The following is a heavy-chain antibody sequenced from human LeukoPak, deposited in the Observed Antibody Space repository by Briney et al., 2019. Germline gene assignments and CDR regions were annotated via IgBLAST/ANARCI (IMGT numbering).Heavy chain of an antibody. CDR3: ARDVFFCRGDSCSPLYYFDY. D-gene: IGHD2-15*01. Sequence: ASVKVSCKASGYTFSTFGVSWVRQAPGQGLEWMGWISPYDGNTNYAQKFQGRVTMTTDTSTNTAYMQLRSLRSDDTAVYYCARDVFFCRGDSCSPLYYFDYWGQGTLVTVSS. CDR2: ISPYDGNT. CDR1: GYTFSTFG. V-gene: IGHV1-18*01. J-gene: IGHJ4*02.